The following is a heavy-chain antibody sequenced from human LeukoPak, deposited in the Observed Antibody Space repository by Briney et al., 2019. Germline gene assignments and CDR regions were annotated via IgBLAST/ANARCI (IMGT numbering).Heavy chain of an antibody. J-gene: IGHJ4*02. CDR1: GGTFSSYA. D-gene: IGHD3-3*01. CDR3: ARFNRGGYYDADY. V-gene: IGHV1-69*05. Sequence: ASVKVSCKASGGTFSSYAISWVRQAPGQGLEWMGGIIPIFGTANYAQKLQGRVTMTTDTSTSTAYMELRSLRSDDTAVYYCARFNRGGYYDADYWGQGTLVTVSS. CDR2: IIPIFGTA.